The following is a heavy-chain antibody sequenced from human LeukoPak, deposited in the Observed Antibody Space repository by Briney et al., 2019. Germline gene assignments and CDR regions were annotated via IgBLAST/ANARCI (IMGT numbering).Heavy chain of an antibody. V-gene: IGHV3-30-3*01. Sequence: GGSLRLSCAASGFTFSTNAMHWVRQAPGKGLEWVGVILYDGSNKYYADSVKGRFTISRDNSKNTLYMQVNSLRAEDTAVYYCAREIPRGSSFDYWGQGTLVTVSS. CDR3: AREIPRGSSFDY. D-gene: IGHD6-13*01. CDR2: ILYDGSNK. J-gene: IGHJ4*02. CDR1: GFTFSTNA.